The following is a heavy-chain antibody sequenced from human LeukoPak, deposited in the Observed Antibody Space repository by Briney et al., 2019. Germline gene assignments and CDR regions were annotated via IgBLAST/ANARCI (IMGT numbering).Heavy chain of an antibody. D-gene: IGHD3-3*01. CDR3: ARQVVGYYDFWSGYYRGSYFDY. V-gene: IGHV4-59*08. Sequence: KSSETLSLTCAVYGGSFSGYYWSWIRQPPGKGLEWIGYIYYSGSTNYNPSLKSRVTISVDTSKNQFSLKLSSVTAADTAVYYCARQVVGYYDFWSGYYRGSYFDYWGQGTLVTVSS. J-gene: IGHJ4*02. CDR1: GGSFSGYY. CDR2: IYYSGST.